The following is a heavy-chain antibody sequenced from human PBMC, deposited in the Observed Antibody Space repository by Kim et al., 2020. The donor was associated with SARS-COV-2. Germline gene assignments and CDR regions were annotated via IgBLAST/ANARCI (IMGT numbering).Heavy chain of an antibody. V-gene: IGHV1-69*01. D-gene: IGHD2-15*01. CDR3: ARSDCSGGSCYRWWFDP. J-gene: IGHJ5*02. Sequence: FQGRVTITADESTSTAYMELSSLRSEDTAVYYCARSDCSGGSCYRWWFDPWGQGTLVTVSS.